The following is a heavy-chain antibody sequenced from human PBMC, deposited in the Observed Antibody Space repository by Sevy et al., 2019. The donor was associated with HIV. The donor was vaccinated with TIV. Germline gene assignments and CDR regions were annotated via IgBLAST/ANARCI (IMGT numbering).Heavy chain of an antibody. V-gene: IGHV3-48*02. CDR2: INSASTTI. CDR3: ARDGGDSSGYYRFDN. Sequence: GGSLRLSCAASGFTLSDSHMTWIRQAPGKELEWVSYINSASTTIHYAASVRGRFTISRDNAKNSLYLQMNSLRDEDTAVYYCARDGGDSSGYYRFDNWGQGTLVTVSS. D-gene: IGHD3-22*01. J-gene: IGHJ4*02. CDR1: GFTLSDSH.